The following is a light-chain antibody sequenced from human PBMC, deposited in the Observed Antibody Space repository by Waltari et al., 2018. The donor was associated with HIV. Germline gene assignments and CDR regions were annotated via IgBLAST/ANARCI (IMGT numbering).Light chain of an antibody. V-gene: IGLV2-8*01. J-gene: IGLJ2*01. CDR1: SSDVGGNNY. CDR2: EAY. Sequence: QSALTQPPSASGSPGQSVTISCNGTSSDVGGNNYVSWYQQYPGKAPRLMIYEAYKRPSGVPHRFSGSKSGNTASLTVSGLQAEDEANYYCSSYAGINTYVLFGGGTKLTVL. CDR3: SSYAGINTYVL.